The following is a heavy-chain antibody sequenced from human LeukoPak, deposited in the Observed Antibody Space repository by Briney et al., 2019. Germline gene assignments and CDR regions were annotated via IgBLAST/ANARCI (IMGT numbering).Heavy chain of an antibody. CDR2: INYSVIT. V-gene: IGHV4-59*08. CDR3: ARHRPGERRFDP. D-gene: IGHD3-16*01. CDR1: GDSISSDY. Sequence: SETLSLTCTVSGDSISSDYSSWIRKRPGKGMGWIAYINYSVITNYNPPLKSRVTISVDTSKKQFSLKLSSVTAADTAVYYCARHRPGERRFDPWGQGTLVTVSS. J-gene: IGHJ5*02.